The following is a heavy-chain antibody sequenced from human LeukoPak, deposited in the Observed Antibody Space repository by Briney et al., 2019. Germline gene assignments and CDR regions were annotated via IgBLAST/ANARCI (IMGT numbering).Heavy chain of an antibody. V-gene: IGHV1-2*02. CDR3: ARYCSSTSCYQENAFDI. CDR2: INPNSGGT. Sequence: ASVKVSCKASGYTFTGYYMHWVRQAPGQGLEWMGWINPNSGGTNYAQKFQGRVTMTRDTSISTAYMELSRLRSDDTAVYYCARYCSSTSCYQENAFDIWGQGTMVTVSS. D-gene: IGHD2-2*01. CDR1: GYTFTGYY. J-gene: IGHJ3*02.